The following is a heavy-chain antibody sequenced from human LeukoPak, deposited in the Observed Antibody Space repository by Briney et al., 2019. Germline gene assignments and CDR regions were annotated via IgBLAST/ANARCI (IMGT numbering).Heavy chain of an antibody. J-gene: IGHJ4*02. CDR2: IYSGGST. CDR3: ARAAESGTYRAAMDY. Sequence: GGSLRLSCAASAFTVSSNYMSWVRQAPGKGLEWVSVIYSGGSTYYADSVKGRFTISRDNSKNTLYLQMNSLRAEDTAVYYCARAAESGTYRAAMDYWGQGTLVTVSS. CDR1: AFTVSSNY. D-gene: IGHD4-11*01. V-gene: IGHV3-66*01.